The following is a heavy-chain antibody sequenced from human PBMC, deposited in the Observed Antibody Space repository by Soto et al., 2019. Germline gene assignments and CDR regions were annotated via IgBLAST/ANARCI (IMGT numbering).Heavy chain of an antibody. V-gene: IGHV1-58*02. Sequence: SVKVSCKASGFTFTSSAMQWVRQARGQPLEWIGWIVVGSGNTNYAQKFQERVTITRDMSTSTAYMELSSLRSEDTAVYYCAAGHYDFWSGYFYSVDYWGQGTLVTVSS. J-gene: IGHJ4*02. CDR3: AAGHYDFWSGYFYSVDY. CDR2: IVVGSGNT. D-gene: IGHD3-3*01. CDR1: GFTFTSSA.